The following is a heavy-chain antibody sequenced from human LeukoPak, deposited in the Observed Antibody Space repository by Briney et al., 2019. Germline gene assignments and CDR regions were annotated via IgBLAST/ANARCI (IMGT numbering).Heavy chain of an antibody. V-gene: IGHV1-69*01. CDR3: ARGCSSSWSDAFDI. J-gene: IGHJ3*02. Sequence: SVKVSCKASGCTFSSYAISWVRQAPGQGLEWMGGIIPIFGTTNYAQKFQGRVTITADESTSTAYMELSSLRSEDTAVYYCARGCSSSWSDAFDIWGQGTMVTVSS. CDR2: IIPIFGTT. CDR1: GCTFSSYA. D-gene: IGHD6-13*01.